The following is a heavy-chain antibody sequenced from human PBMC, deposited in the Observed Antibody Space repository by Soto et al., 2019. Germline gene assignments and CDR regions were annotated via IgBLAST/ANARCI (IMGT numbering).Heavy chain of an antibody. CDR2: IYYSGST. V-gene: IGHV4-31*03. CDR3: ARGLTGGDYLLGWFDP. CDR1: GGSISSGGYY. J-gene: IGHJ5*02. D-gene: IGHD4-17*01. Sequence: QVQLQESGPELVKPSQTLSLTCTVSGGSISSGGYYWSWIRQHPGKGLEWIGYIYYSGSTYYNPSLKSRVTISVDTSKNQFSLKLSSVTAADTAVYYCARGLTGGDYLLGWFDPWGQGTLVTVSS.